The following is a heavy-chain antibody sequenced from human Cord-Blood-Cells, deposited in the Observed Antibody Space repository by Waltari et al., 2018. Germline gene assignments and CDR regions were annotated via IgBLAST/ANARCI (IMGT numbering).Heavy chain of an antibody. CDR3: ARTVYSGSSFDD. D-gene: IGHD1-26*01. CDR2: INQSGST. Sequence: QVQLQQWGAGLLKPSETLSLTCAVYGGSFSGYYWSWIRQPPGKGLEWIGEINQSGSTNSNPSLKSRVTISVDTSKNQFSLKLSSVAAADTAVYYCARTVYSGSSFDDWGQGTLVTVSS. CDR1: GGSFSGYY. J-gene: IGHJ4*02. V-gene: IGHV4-34*01.